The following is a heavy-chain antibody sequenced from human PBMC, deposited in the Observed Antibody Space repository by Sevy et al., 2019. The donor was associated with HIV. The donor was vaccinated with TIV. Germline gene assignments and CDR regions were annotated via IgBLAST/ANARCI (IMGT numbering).Heavy chain of an antibody. CDR1: GVSISRSSYD. V-gene: IGHV4-39*07. Sequence: SETLSLTCTVSGVSISRSSYDWGWIRQPPGKGLEWIGSIYHSGSTYYNPSLKSRVTISLDTSKGQFSLKLSSVTAADTAVYYCARVGSWYYGSTGNAFDIWGQGTLVTVSS. CDR2: IYHSGST. D-gene: IGHD3-10*01. CDR3: ARVGSWYYGSTGNAFDI. J-gene: IGHJ3*02.